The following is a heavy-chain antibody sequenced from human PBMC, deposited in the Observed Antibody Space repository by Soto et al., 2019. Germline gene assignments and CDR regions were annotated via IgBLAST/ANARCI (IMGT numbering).Heavy chain of an antibody. V-gene: IGHV1-69*01. J-gene: IGHJ6*02. Sequence: QVQLVQSGAEVKKPGSSVKVSCKASGGTFSSYAISWVRQAPGQGLEWMGGIIPIFGTANYAQKFQGRVTITAEESTSTAYMELSSLRSEDTAVYYCARVLVVVPAAIGGSYYYYGMDVWGQGTTVTVSS. CDR2: IIPIFGTA. D-gene: IGHD2-2*01. CDR1: GGTFSSYA. CDR3: ARVLVVVPAAIGGSYYYYGMDV.